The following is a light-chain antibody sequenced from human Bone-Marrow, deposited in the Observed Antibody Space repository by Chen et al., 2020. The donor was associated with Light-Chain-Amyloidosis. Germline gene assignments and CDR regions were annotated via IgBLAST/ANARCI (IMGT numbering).Light chain of an antibody. Sequence: SYELTQPPSVSVSPGQTARITCSGDDLPTKYAYWYQQKPGQAPVLVIHRETERPWGISERFSGSSSGTTATLTISGVQAEDDADYHCQSADSSGTYEVIFGGGTKLTVL. V-gene: IGLV3-25*03. J-gene: IGLJ2*01. CDR2: RET. CDR1: DLPTKY. CDR3: QSADSSGTYEVI.